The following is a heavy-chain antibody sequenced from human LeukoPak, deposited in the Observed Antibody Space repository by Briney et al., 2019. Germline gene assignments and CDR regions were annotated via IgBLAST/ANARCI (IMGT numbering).Heavy chain of an antibody. V-gene: IGHV4-59*12. J-gene: IGHJ4*02. D-gene: IGHD3-10*01. CDR1: GGSISSYY. CDR3: ARRVAGSGTSYFDR. Sequence: PSETLSLTCTVSGGSISSYYWSWIRQPPGKGLEWIGYIYYSGSTNYNPSLKSRVTISVDTSKNQFSLSLHSVTAADTAVYYCARRVAGSGTSYFDRWGQGTPVTVSS. CDR2: IYYSGST.